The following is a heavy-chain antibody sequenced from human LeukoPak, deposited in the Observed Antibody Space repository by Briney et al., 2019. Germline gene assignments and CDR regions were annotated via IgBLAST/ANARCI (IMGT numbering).Heavy chain of an antibody. CDR2: IIPIFGTA. J-gene: IGHJ4*02. Sequence: TSVKVSCKASGGTFSSYAISWVRQAPGQGLEWMGGIIPIFGTANYARKFQGRVTITADESTSTAYMELSSLRSEDTAVYYCARNLGYCSGGSCYTPFDYWGQGTLVTVSS. CDR1: GGTFSSYA. V-gene: IGHV1-69*13. D-gene: IGHD2-15*01. CDR3: ARNLGYCSGGSCYTPFDY.